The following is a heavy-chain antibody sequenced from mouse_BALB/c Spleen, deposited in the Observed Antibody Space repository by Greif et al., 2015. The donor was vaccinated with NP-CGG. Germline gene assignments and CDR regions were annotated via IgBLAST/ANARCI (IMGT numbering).Heavy chain of an antibody. V-gene: IGHV5-6*01. Sequence: EVKVVESGGDLVKPGGSLKLSCAASGFTFSSYGMSWVRQTPDKRLEWVATISSGGSYTYYPDSVKGRFTISRDNAKNTLYLQMSSLKSEDTAVYYCAREVGGNYVGYAMDYWGQGTSVTVSS. CDR2: ISSGGSYT. CDR1: GFTFSSYG. J-gene: IGHJ4*01. CDR3: AREVGGNYVGYAMDY. D-gene: IGHD2-1*01.